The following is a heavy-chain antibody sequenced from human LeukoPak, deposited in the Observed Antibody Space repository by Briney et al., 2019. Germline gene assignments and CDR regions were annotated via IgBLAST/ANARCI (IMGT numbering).Heavy chain of an antibody. CDR1: DGFITNYY. D-gene: IGHD6-13*01. CDR3: ARGSSSSSWYENKDWYFDL. V-gene: IGHV4-59*07. J-gene: IGHJ2*01. Sequence: SDTLSLTCTVSDGFITNYYWSWVRQPPGKGLEFIGYVHYSGTTNYNPSLRSRVTISIDTSKKHFFLKLNSVTAADTAVYYCARGSSSSSWYENKDWYFDLWGRGTLVTVSS. CDR2: VHYSGTT.